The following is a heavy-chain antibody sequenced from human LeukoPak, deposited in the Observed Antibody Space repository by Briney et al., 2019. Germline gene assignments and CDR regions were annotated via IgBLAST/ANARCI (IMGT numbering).Heavy chain of an antibody. J-gene: IGHJ4*02. Sequence: GGSLRPSCAASGFTFSIYAMTWVRQAPGKGLEWVSAIISDGGTYYADSVKGRFTISRDNSKNTLYLQMNSLRAEDTAVYYCAKRPGYSSGWYTDSWGQGTLVTVSS. CDR2: IISDGGT. D-gene: IGHD6-19*01. CDR3: AKRPGYSSGWYTDS. V-gene: IGHV3-23*01. CDR1: GFTFSIYA.